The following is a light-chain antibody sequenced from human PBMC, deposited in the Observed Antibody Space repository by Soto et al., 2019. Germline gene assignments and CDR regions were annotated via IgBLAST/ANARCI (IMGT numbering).Light chain of an antibody. Sequence: DIPMTQSPSTLSASVGARVTITCRASQGISTWLAWYQQKPGKAPKLLIYKASSLESGVPSRFSGSGSGTEFTLTISSLQPDDSATYYCQQYSSLYTFGQGTKLEIK. CDR1: QGISTW. CDR2: KAS. J-gene: IGKJ2*01. V-gene: IGKV1-5*03. CDR3: QQYSSLYT.